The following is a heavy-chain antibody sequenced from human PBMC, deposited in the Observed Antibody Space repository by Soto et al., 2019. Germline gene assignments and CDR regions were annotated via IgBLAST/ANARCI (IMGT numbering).Heavy chain of an antibody. Sequence: QVQLQESGPGLVKPSQTLSLTCTVSGGSISSGGYYWSWIRQHPGKGLEWIGYIYYSGSTYYNPSLQSRVTISVDTSKNQFSLKLSSVTAADTAVYYCARLGYYDSPVDYWGQGTLVTVSS. CDR2: IYYSGST. CDR1: GGSISSGGYY. CDR3: ARLGYYDSPVDY. V-gene: IGHV4-31*03. D-gene: IGHD3-22*01. J-gene: IGHJ4*02.